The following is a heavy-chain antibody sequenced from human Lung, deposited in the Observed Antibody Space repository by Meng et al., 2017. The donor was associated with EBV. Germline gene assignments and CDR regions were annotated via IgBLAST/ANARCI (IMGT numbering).Heavy chain of an antibody. CDR1: GDSISDYF. CDR2: IYSSGIT. Sequence: QVQLQESGPGLGKSSETLSLTCTVSGDSISDYFWNWIRQPAGKGLEWIGRIYSSGITNYNPSLQSRVTMSVDTSKNQFSLKLYSVTAADTAVYYCARESFNSGWYSDYWGQGTLVTVSS. J-gene: IGHJ4*02. V-gene: IGHV4-4*07. CDR3: ARESFNSGWYSDY. D-gene: IGHD6-19*01.